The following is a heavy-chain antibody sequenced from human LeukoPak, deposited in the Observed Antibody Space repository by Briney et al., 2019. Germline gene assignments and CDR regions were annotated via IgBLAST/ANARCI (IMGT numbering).Heavy chain of an antibody. J-gene: IGHJ6*02. Sequence: ASVKVSCKASGYTFINYGINWVRQAPGQGLEWMGWITAYNGNTNYAQKFQGRVTLTTDTSTSTAYMDLRSLRSDDTAVYYCARVGEYSSSSGAYYYGMDVWGQGTTVTVSS. CDR3: ARVGEYSSSSGAYYYGMDV. V-gene: IGHV1-18*01. CDR2: ITAYNGNT. CDR1: GYTFINYG. D-gene: IGHD6-6*01.